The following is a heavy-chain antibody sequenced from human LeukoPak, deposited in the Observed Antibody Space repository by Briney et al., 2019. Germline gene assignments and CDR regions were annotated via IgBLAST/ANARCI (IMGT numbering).Heavy chain of an antibody. V-gene: IGHV3-30*02. D-gene: IGHD5-12*01. J-gene: IGHJ4*02. CDR1: GFTFSSYG. Sequence: GGSLRLSCAASGFTFSSYGMHWVRQAPGKGLEWVASIRYDGWNKYYADSVKGRFTISRDNSKNTLYLQMNSLRAEDTAMYYCAKDRREEYSGYDPCDYWGQGTLVTVSS. CDR2: IRYDGWNK. CDR3: AKDRREEYSGYDPCDY.